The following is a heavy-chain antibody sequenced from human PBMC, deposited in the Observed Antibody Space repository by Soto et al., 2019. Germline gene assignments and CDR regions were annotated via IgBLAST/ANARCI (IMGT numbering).Heavy chain of an antibody. CDR1: GFTFRSYG. J-gene: IGHJ5*02. D-gene: IGHD3-3*01. V-gene: IGHV3-30-3*02. Sequence: QVKLVESGGGVVQPGRSRRLSCVTSGFTFRSYGMHWVRQSPDKGLEWVAVIKSDGTTADYIESVKGRFFISRDNSKKTVSLQMNNLRPEDPGIYYCAKPRSSLEWPPFDPWGQGTLVTVSS. CDR2: IKSDGTTA. CDR3: AKPRSSLEWPPFDP.